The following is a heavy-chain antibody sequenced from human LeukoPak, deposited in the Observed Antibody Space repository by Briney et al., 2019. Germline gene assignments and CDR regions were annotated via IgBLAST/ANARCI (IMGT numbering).Heavy chain of an antibody. J-gene: IGHJ3*02. V-gene: IGHV1-46*01. CDR3: ARDRGGGGYNPDVFDI. Sequence: ASVKVSCKASGYTFTSYYMHWVRQAPGQGLEWMGIINPSGGSTSYAQKFQGRVTMTRDTSTSTVYMELSSLRSEDTAVYYCARDRGGGGYNPDVFDIWGQGTMVTVSS. CDR2: INPSGGST. D-gene: IGHD5-24*01. CDR1: GYTFTSYY.